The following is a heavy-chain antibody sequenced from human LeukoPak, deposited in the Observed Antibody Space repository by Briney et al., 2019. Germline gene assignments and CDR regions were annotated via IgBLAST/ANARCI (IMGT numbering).Heavy chain of an antibody. J-gene: IGHJ4*02. D-gene: IGHD6-25*01. Sequence: ASVKVSCKTPGYTFTTYHIKWGRQASGQGLEWLGWMNPYSGDRGYAQRFQGRLSITSDTSISTAYMELGSLKSDDTAVYFCPRTTSLTASGYDCWGQGTLVTVSS. CDR3: PRTTSLTASGYDC. CDR1: GYTFTTYH. V-gene: IGHV1-8*03. CDR2: MNPYSGDR.